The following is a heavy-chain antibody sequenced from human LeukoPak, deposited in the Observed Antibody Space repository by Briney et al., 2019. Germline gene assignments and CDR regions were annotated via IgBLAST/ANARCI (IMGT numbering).Heavy chain of an antibody. CDR2: IYHSGST. CDR1: GYSISSGYY. D-gene: IGHD6-19*01. V-gene: IGHV4-38-2*02. Sequence: SVTLSLTCAVSGYSISSGYYWGWIRQPPGKGLEWIGSIYHSGSTYYNPSLKSRVTISVDTSKNQFSLKLSSVTAADTAVYYCAREGEYSSGWTRDGFDYWGRGTLVTVSS. J-gene: IGHJ4*02. CDR3: AREGEYSSGWTRDGFDY.